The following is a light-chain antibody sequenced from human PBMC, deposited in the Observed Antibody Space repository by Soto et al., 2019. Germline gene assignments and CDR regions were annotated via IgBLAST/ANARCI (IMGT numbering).Light chain of an antibody. CDR1: QSVRSY. CDR2: DAS. CDR3: HEYKFYTWT. V-gene: IGKV1-5*01. J-gene: IGKJ1*01. Sequence: DIHITQKKYSLSASVGDTLTTTFRASQSVRSYLNWYQQKPGKAPNLLIYDASTLERGVPSRFSGTGSGTEFTLAINFLQPDDVATYCSHEYKFYTWTFCQ.